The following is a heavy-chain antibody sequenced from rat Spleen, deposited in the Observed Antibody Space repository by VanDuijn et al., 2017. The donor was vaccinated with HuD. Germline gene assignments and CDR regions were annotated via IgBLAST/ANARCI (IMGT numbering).Heavy chain of an antibody. CDR2: INSEGTT. Sequence: EVQLQESGPGLVKPSQSLSLTCSVTFYSITSSYRWSWVRKFPGNKLEWMGYINSEGTTNYNPSLKSRISITRDTSKNQFFLQVNSVTTEDTATYYCARLEATYWFAYWGQGTLVTVSS. V-gene: IGHV3-3*01. J-gene: IGHJ3*01. D-gene: IGHD1-10*01. CDR3: ARLEATYWFAY. CDR1: FYSITSSYR.